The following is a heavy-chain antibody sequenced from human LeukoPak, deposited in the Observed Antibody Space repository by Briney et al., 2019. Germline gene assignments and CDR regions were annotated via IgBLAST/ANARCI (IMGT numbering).Heavy chain of an antibody. CDR3: ARPNATSYYDSRGYDALDV. V-gene: IGHV5-51*01. CDR2: IYPDDSDT. Sequence: GESLKISCKGSGYSFTSYWIGWVGQMPGKGLEWMGIIYPDDSDTRYSPSFQGQVTISADKSVRTAYLQWSSLKASDTAMYYCARPNATSYYDSRGYDALDVWGQGTMVTVSS. J-gene: IGHJ3*01. CDR1: GYSFTSYW. D-gene: IGHD3-22*01.